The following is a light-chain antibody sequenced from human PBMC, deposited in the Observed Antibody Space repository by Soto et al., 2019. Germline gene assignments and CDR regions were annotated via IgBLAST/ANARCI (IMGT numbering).Light chain of an antibody. CDR3: HQYGSSPWT. CDR1: QSVSSSY. CDR2: GAS. J-gene: IGKJ1*01. Sequence: EIVLTQSPGTLSLSPGESATLSCRASQSVSSSYLAWYQQKPGQAPRLLIYGASSRATGIPDRFSGSGSGTDFTLTISRLEPEDFAVYFCHQYGSSPWTFGQGTKVDIK. V-gene: IGKV3-20*01.